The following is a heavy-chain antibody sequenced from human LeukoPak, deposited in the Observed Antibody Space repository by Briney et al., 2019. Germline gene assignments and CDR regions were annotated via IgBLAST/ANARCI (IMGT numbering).Heavy chain of an antibody. V-gene: IGHV5-51*01. J-gene: IGHJ5*01. CDR2: IYPADSDI. Sequence: HGESLKISSKGSGYSFTNYWIGWVRQTPGKGLEWMGIIYPADSDIRYSPSFQGQVTISADKSINTAYLQWSSLKASDTAMYYCARQEYCSGGSCYTWFDSWGQGTLVTVSS. D-gene: IGHD2-15*01. CDR1: GYSFTNYW. CDR3: ARQEYCSGGSCYTWFDS.